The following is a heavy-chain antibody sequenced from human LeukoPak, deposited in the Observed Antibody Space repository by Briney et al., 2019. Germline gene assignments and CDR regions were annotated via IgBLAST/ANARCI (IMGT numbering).Heavy chain of an antibody. CDR2: INPSGGST. CDR3: ARASSSWYWDFDY. Sequence: ASVKVSCKASGGTFSSYAISWVRQAPGQGLEWMGIINPSGGSTSYAQKFQGRVTMTRDTSTSTVYMELSSLRSEDTAVYYCARASSSWYWDFDYWGQGTLVTVSS. CDR1: GGTFSSYA. V-gene: IGHV1-46*01. D-gene: IGHD6-13*01. J-gene: IGHJ4*02.